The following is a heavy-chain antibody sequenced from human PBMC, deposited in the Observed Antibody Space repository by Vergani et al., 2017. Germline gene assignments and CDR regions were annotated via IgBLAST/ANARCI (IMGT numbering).Heavy chain of an antibody. CDR1: GYTFTGYY. CDR2: INPNSGGP. D-gene: IGHD7-27*01. Sequence: QVQLVQSGAEVKKPGASVKVSCKASGYTFTGYYMHWVRRAPGQGLEWMGWINPNSGGPNYAQKFQGLVTRTRDTSISTAYMELSRLRSDDTAVYYCARSLGIRDYFDYWGQGTLVTVAS. J-gene: IGHJ4*02. CDR3: ARSLGIRDYFDY. V-gene: IGHV1-2*04.